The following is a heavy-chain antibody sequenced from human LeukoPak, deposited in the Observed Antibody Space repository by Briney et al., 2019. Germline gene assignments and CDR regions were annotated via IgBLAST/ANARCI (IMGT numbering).Heavy chain of an antibody. CDR3: AIIYGEYSDFDY. Sequence: SETLSLTCTVSGGSISSYYWNWIRQPPGKGLEWIGEFTHHGRTNYNPSLKSRVTMSVDTSKNQFSLKLSSVTAADTAVYYCAIIYGEYSDFDYWGQGTLGTVSS. V-gene: IGHV4-34*01. CDR1: GGSISSYY. J-gene: IGHJ4*02. CDR2: FTHHGRT. D-gene: IGHD4-17*01.